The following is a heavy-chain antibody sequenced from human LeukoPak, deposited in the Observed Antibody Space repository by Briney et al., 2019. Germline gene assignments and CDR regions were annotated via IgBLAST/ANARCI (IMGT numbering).Heavy chain of an antibody. Sequence: GGSLRLSCAASGFTVSSNYMSWVRQAPGKGLEWVSFIYSGGSTYYADSVNGRFTVSRDNSKNTLYLQMNSLTAEDTAVYYCARGPLSSTSVYYFDYWGQGTLVTVSS. CDR1: GFTVSSNY. D-gene: IGHD2-2*01. CDR3: ARGPLSSTSVYYFDY. CDR2: IYSGGST. V-gene: IGHV3-66*02. J-gene: IGHJ4*02.